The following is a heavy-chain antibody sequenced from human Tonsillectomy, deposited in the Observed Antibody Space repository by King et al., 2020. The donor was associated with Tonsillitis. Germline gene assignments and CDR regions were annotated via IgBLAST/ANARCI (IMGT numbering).Heavy chain of an antibody. J-gene: IGHJ3*02. Sequence: QLVQSGGGMVQPGRPLRLACTSSGFTFGDYALSWFRLAPGKGREWVGFIRSKGYRGAAHYAAFVEGRFIFSRDVSKSIAYLQMNSLKTEDTAVYYCSRPFSSGWYSGFDIWGQGTMVAVSS. CDR1: GFTFGDYA. CDR3: SRPFSSGWYSGFDI. V-gene: IGHV3-49*03. CDR2: IRSKGYRGAA. D-gene: IGHD6-19*01.